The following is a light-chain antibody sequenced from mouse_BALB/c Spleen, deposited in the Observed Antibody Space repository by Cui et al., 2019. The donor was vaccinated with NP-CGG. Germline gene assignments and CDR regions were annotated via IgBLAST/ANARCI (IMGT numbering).Light chain of an antibody. CDR2: GTN. CDR1: TGAVTTSNY. CDR3: ALWYSNHWV. J-gene: IGLJ1*01. V-gene: IGLV1*01. Sequence: QAVVTQESALPLSPGETVTLTCRSNTGAVTTSNYANWVQEKPDHLFTGLIGGTNNRVPGVPDRFSGSLIGDKAALTITGAQTEDEAIYFCALWYSNHWVFGGGTKLTVL.